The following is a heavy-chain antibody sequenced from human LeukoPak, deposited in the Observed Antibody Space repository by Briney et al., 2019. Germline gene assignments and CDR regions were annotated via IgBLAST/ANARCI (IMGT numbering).Heavy chain of an antibody. D-gene: IGHD6-6*01. J-gene: IGHJ5*02. CDR1: GFTFSSYS. Sequence: PGGSLRLSCAASGFTFSSYSMNWVRQAPGRGLEWVSSISSSSSYIYYADSVKGRFTISRDNAKNSLYLQMHSLRAEDTAVYYCARGSSSSSFLWFDPWGQGTLVTVSS. V-gene: IGHV3-21*01. CDR3: ARGSSSSSFLWFDP. CDR2: ISSSSSYI.